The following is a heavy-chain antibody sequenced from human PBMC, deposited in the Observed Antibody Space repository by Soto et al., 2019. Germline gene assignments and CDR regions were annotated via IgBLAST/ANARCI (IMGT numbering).Heavy chain of an antibody. V-gene: IGHV5-51*01. J-gene: IGHJ4*02. CDR2: IYPGDSDT. Sequence: GESLKISCETSGYTFTDYWIGWVRQMPGKGLEWMGIIYPGDSDTRYSPSFQGQVTISADKSTSTAYLQWRSLKASDTAMYYCARRAALAPYDFWGQRTLVIVS. CDR1: GYTFTDYW. D-gene: IGHD6-6*01. CDR3: ARRAALAPYDF.